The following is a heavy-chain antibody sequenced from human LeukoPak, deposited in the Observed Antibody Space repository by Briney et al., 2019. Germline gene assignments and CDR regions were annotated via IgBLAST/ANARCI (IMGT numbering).Heavy chain of an antibody. V-gene: IGHV4-34*01. Sequence: SETLSLTCAVYGGSFSGYYWSWIRQPPGKGLEWIGSIYYSGSTYYNPSLKSRVTISVDTSKNQFSLKLSSVTAADTAVYYCASGGYSSSVIPRDYYYYYMDVWGKGTTVTVSS. CDR3: ASGGYSSSVIPRDYYYYYMDV. J-gene: IGHJ6*03. CDR1: GGSFSGYY. CDR2: IYYSGST. D-gene: IGHD6-6*01.